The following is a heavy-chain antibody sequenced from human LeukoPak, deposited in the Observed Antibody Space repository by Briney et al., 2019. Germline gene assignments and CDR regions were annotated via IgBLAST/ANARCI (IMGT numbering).Heavy chain of an antibody. CDR1: GFTFSSYG. Sequence: GGSLRLSCAASGFTFSSYGMHWVRQAPGKGLEWVAVISYDGSNKYYADSVKGRFTISRDNSKNTLYLQMNSLRAEDTAVYYCAKDDSPYCSGGSCYCDYWGQGTLVTVSS. D-gene: IGHD2-15*01. J-gene: IGHJ4*02. CDR2: ISYDGSNK. V-gene: IGHV3-30*18. CDR3: AKDDSPYCSGGSCYCDY.